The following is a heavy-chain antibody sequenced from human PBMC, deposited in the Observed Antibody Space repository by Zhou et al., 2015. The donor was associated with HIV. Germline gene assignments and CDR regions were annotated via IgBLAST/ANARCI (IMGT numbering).Heavy chain of an antibody. V-gene: IGHV1-2*06. Sequence: QVEMVQSATEVKEPGASVRISCEGSKTSTLDFFIHWVRQVHGEGLEWMGRINPSTSGTHYSKAFEGRITVTVGSSLHNSYLQLTRLRADDTATYYCAKQLQAGAKVGYDVWG. CDR2: INPSTSGT. D-gene: IGHD1-1*01. CDR1: KTSTLDFF. CDR3: AKQLQAGAKVGYDV. J-gene: IGHJ6*02.